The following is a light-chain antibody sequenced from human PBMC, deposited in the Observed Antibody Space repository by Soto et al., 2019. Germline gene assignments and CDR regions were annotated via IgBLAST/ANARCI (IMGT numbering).Light chain of an antibody. V-gene: IGLV2-14*01. CDR1: SSDVGGYNY. J-gene: IGLJ2*01. CDR3: SSYTSRSTPV. Sequence: QSVLTQPASVSGSPGQSITISCTGTSSDVGGYNYVSWYQQHPGKAPKLMISEVSNRPSGVSNRFSGSKSGNTASLTISGLQAEDEADYYCSSYTSRSTPVFGGGTTLTVL. CDR2: EVS.